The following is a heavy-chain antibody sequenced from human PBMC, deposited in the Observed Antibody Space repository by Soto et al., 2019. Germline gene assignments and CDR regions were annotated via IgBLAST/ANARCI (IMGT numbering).Heavy chain of an antibody. V-gene: IGHV3-30*02. CDR1: GFTFSSYG. CDR2: IWYDGSNK. Sequence: GGSLILSCAASGFTFSSYGMHWVRQAPGKGLEWVAVIWYDGSNKYYADSVKGRFTISRDNPKNTLYLQMNSLRAEDTAVYYCAKDLVLGSGWYPPLYYYYYGMDVWGQGTTVTVSS. D-gene: IGHD6-19*01. CDR3: AKDLVLGSGWYPPLYYYYYGMDV. J-gene: IGHJ6*02.